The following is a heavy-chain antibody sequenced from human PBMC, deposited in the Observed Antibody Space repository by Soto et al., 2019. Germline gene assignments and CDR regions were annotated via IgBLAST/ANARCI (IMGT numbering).Heavy chain of an antibody. CDR1: GFTFSSYS. D-gene: IGHD3-9*01. CDR2: IFATSTTI. J-gene: IGHJ4*02. CDR3: ARDKDWAFDY. V-gene: IGHV3-48*04. Sequence: VPLVESGGGLVQPGGSLRLSCVASGFTFSSYSMVWVRQAPGKGLEWVSYIFATSTTIYYADSVKGRFTVSRDNAQNSLFLLMNSLRAEDTAVYYCARDKDWAFDYWGQGTLVTVSS.